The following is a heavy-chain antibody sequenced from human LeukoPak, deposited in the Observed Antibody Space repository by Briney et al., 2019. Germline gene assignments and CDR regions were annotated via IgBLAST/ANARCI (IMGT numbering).Heavy chain of an antibody. D-gene: IGHD3-10*01. J-gene: IGHJ4*02. CDR1: GDSISSNG. CDR3: GGRGF. V-gene: IGHV4-4*09. CDR2: IYASGTT. Sequence: SETLSLTCTVSGDSISSNGWSWIRQPPGKGLEWIGCIYASGTTNYNPSLKGRLTISVDTSNSQFSLTVRSVTAADTAVYYCGGRGFWGQGTLVTVSS.